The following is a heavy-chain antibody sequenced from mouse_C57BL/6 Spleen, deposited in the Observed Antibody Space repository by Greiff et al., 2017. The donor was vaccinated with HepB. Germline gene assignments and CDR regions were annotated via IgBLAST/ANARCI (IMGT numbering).Heavy chain of an antibody. CDR1: GYTFTSYW. J-gene: IGHJ4*01. D-gene: IGHD1-1*01. CDR3: ARGGFYGSSFYYYAMDY. Sequence: QVQLKQPGAELVMPGASVKLSCKASGYTFTSYWMHWVKQRPGQGLEWIGEIDPSDSYTNYNQKFKGKSTLTVDKSSSTAYMQLSSLTSEDSAVYYCARGGFYGSSFYYYAMDYWGQGTSVTVSS. CDR2: IDPSDSYT. V-gene: IGHV1-69*01.